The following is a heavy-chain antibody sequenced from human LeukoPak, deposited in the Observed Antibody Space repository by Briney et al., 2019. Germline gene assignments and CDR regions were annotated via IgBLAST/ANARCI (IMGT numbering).Heavy chain of an antibody. CDR3: ARDAITMVRGVITYYYGMDV. CDR2: SGST. Sequence: SGSTNYNPSLKSRVSISVDKSKNQFSLKLSSVTAADTAVYYCARDAITMVRGVITYYYGMDVWGQGTTVTVSS. D-gene: IGHD3-10*01. V-gene: IGHV4-59*12. J-gene: IGHJ6*02.